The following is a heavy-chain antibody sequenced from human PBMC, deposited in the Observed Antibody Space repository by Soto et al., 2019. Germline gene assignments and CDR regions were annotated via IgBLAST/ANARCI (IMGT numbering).Heavy chain of an antibody. CDR1: GGSISSSSYY. CDR3: ARRIAAAGTNWFDP. D-gene: IGHD6-13*01. Sequence: QLQLQESGPGLVKPSETLSLTCTVSGGSISSSSYYWGWIRQPPGKGLEWIGSIYYSGSTYYNPSLKSRVTITVDTSKNQFSLKLSSVTAADTAVYYCARRIAAAGTNWFDPWGQGTLVTVSS. CDR2: IYYSGST. J-gene: IGHJ5*02. V-gene: IGHV4-39*01.